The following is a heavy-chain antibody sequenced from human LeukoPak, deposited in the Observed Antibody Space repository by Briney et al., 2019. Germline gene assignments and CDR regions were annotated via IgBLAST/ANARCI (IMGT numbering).Heavy chain of an antibody. CDR3: AKDLAAGTTGGDWFDP. Sequence: GGSLRLSCAASGFTFSSYGMHWVRQAPGKGLEWMAFIRYDGSNKYYADSVKGRFTISRDNSKNTLYLQMNSLRAEDTAVYYCAKDLAAGTTGGDWFDPWGQGTLVTVSS. D-gene: IGHD1-7*01. CDR2: IRYDGSNK. J-gene: IGHJ5*02. CDR1: GFTFSSYG. V-gene: IGHV3-30*02.